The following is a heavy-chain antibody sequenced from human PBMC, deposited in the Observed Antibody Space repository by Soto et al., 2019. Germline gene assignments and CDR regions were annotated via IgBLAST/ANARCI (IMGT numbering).Heavy chain of an antibody. CDR2: IYYSGST. CDR1: GGSISSYY. CDR3: ATGRYCSGGSCYSGYGDYPYYFDY. J-gene: IGHJ4*02. V-gene: IGHV4-59*01. Sequence: SETLSLTCTVSGGSISSYYWSWIRQPPGKGLEWIGYIYYSGSTNYNPSLKNRVTISVDTSKNQFSLKLSSVTAADTAVYYCATGRYCSGGSCYSGYGDYPYYFDYWGQGTLVTVSS. D-gene: IGHD2-15*01.